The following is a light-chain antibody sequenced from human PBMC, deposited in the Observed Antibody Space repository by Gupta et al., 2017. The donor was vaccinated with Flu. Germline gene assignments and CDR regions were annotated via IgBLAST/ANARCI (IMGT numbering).Light chain of an antibody. CDR1: QSVRSW. J-gene: IGKJ3*01. V-gene: IGKV1-5*03. CDR2: KGS. Sequence: DSQMTQTPSTLSASVGDRVTITCRASQSVRSWLAWYQQKPGKGPKLLIYKGSTVESGVPTRFIGSGYGTEFTLTISSRQPYDTATYYCHHYNNTPITFGRGTNFDIK. CDR3: HHYNNTPIT.